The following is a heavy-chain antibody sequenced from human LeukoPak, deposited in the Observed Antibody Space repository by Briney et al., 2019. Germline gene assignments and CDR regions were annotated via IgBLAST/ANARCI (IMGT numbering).Heavy chain of an antibody. CDR2: ISSSSSTT. J-gene: IGHJ6*03. CDR1: GFTFSTYS. D-gene: IGHD3-16*01. CDR3: ARAYDWSYYYYMDV. Sequence: GGSLRLSCAASGFTFSTYSMNWVRQAPGKGLEWVSYISSSSSTTYYADSVKGRFTISRDNAKNSVYLQMKGLRAEDTAVYYCARAYDWSYYYYMDVWGKGTTVTVSS. V-gene: IGHV3-48*04.